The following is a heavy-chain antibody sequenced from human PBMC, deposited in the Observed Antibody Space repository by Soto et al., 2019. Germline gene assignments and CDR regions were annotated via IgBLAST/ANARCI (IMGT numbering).Heavy chain of an antibody. CDR2: MNPNSGNT. Sequence: GASVKVSCKASGYTFTSYDINWVRQATGQGLEWMGWMNPNSGNTGYAQKFQGRVTMTRNTSISTAYMELSSLRSEDTAVYYCAREVGSTVTTYYYYGMDVWGRGTTVTVSS. CDR1: GYTFTSYD. J-gene: IGHJ6*02. V-gene: IGHV1-8*01. D-gene: IGHD4-17*01. CDR3: AREVGSTVTTYYYYGMDV.